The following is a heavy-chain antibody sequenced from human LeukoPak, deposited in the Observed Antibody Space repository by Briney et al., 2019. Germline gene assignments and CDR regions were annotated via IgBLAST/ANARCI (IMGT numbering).Heavy chain of an antibody. J-gene: IGHJ6*03. CDR1: GGSFSGYY. CDR3: ARLYMVRGVTREYYYYYYMDV. Sequence: PSETLSLTCAVSGGSFSGYYWSWIRQPPGKGLEWIGEINHSGSTNYNPSLKGRVTISVDTSKNQFSLKLSSVTAADTAVYYCARLYMVRGVTREYYYYYYMDVWGKGTTVTISS. D-gene: IGHD3-10*01. V-gene: IGHV4-34*01. CDR2: INHSGST.